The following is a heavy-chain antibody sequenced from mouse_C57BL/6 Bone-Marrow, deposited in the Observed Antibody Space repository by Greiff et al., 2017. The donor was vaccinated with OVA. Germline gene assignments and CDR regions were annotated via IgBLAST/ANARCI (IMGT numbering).Heavy chain of an antibody. CDR2: IHPNSGST. Sequence: QVQLQQPGAELVKPGASVKLSCKASGYTFTSYWMHWVKQRPGQGLEWIGMIHPNSGSTNYNEKFKSKATLTVDKSSSTAYMQLRSLTSEDSAVYYCARSTPYYFDYWGQGTTLTVSA. V-gene: IGHV1-64*01. CDR1: GYTFTSYW. CDR3: ARSTPYYFDY. J-gene: IGHJ2*01.